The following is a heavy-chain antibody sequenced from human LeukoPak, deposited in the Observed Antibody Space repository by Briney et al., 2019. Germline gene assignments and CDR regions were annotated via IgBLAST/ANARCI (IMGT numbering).Heavy chain of an antibody. V-gene: IGHV4-59*08. D-gene: IGHD2-8*02. Sequence: KPSETLSLTCTVSGGSISSYYWSWIRQPPGKGLEWIAYIPDIGGINYNPSLKSRVTISLDTSKNQFSLKLSSVTAADTAVYYCAGHHPRNTVDFWGQGTLVTVSS. CDR2: IPDIGGI. CDR1: GGSISSYY. J-gene: IGHJ4*02. CDR3: AGHHPRNTVDF.